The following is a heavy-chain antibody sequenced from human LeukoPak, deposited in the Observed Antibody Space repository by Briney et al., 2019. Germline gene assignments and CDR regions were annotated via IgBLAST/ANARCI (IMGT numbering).Heavy chain of an antibody. CDR3: VTYRYSIICYWFHP. Sequence: SETLSLTCTVSGGSISSYYWSWIQQPPGKGLEWIGYIYYSGSTNYNPSLKSRVTISVDTSKNQFSLKLSSVTAADTAVYYCVTYRYSIICYWFHPWGQRTLGTVSS. J-gene: IGHJ5*02. CDR2: IYYSGST. CDR1: GGSISSYY. D-gene: IGHD6-13*01. V-gene: IGHV4-59*01.